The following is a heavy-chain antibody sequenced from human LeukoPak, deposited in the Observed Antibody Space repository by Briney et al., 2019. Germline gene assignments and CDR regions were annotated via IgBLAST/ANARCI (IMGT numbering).Heavy chain of an antibody. V-gene: IGHV3-9*03. D-gene: IGHD3-3*01. CDR1: GFTFDDYA. CDR3: AKGYYDFWSGYSAFDY. Sequence: GRSLRLSCAASGFTFDDYAMHWVRQAPGKGLEWVSGISWNSGSIGYADSVKGRSTISRDNAKNSLYLQMNSLRAEDMALYYCAKGYYDFWSGYSAFDYWGQGTLVTVSS. J-gene: IGHJ4*02. CDR2: ISWNSGSI.